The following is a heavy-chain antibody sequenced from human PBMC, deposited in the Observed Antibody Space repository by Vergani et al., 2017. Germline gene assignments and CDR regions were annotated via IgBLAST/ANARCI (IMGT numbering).Heavy chain of an antibody. D-gene: IGHD3-3*01. CDR3: ARDREVIGGAYNWFYP. V-gene: IGHV4-59*01. CDR1: GGSISSYY. CDR2: IDYSGST. Sequence: QVQLQESGPGLVKPSETLSLTCTVSGGSISSYYWSWIRQPPGKGLEWIGYIDYSGSTNYNPSLKSRVTISVDTSKNQFSLKLSSVTAADTAVYYGARDREVIGGAYNWFYPWGQGTLVTVSS. J-gene: IGHJ5*02.